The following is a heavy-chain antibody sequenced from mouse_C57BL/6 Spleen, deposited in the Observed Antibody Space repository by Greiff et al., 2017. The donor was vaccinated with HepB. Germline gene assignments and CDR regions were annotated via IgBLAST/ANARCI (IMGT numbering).Heavy chain of an antibody. Sequence: VQLKESGGGLVQPGGSLKLSCAASGFTFSDYYMYWVRQTPEKRLEWVAYISNGGGSTYYPDTVKGRFTISRDNAKNTLYLQMRRLKSEDTAMYYCARQGFDYGSSYGYFDVWGTGTTVTVSS. J-gene: IGHJ1*03. CDR2: ISNGGGST. CDR1: GFTFSDYY. D-gene: IGHD1-1*01. CDR3: ARQGFDYGSSYGYFDV. V-gene: IGHV5-12*01.